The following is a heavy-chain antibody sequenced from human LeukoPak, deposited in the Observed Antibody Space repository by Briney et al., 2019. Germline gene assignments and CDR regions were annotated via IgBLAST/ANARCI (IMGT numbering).Heavy chain of an antibody. CDR2: ISGSGGST. Sequence: GGSLRLSRAASGFTFSSYAMSCVPHAPGKGREWGSAISGSGGSTYYADSVKGRFTISRDNSKNTLYLQMNSLRAEDTAVYYCAKGPKGGYGDCFDYWGQGTLVTVSS. CDR1: GFTFSSYA. CDR3: AKGPKGGYGDCFDY. D-gene: IGHD4-17*01. V-gene: IGHV3-23*01. J-gene: IGHJ4*02.